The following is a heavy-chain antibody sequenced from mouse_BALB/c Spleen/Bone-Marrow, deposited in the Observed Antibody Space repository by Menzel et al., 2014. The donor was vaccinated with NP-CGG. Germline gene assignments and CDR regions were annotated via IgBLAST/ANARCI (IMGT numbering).Heavy chain of an antibody. CDR2: IHPNYDST. D-gene: IGHD4-1*01. J-gene: IGHJ4*01. Sequence: EVQLQQFGAELVKPGASVKISCKAPGYTFTDYNLDWVKQSHGKSLEWIGDIHPNYDSTTYNQKFKGKATLTVDKSSSTAYMELRSLTSEDTAVYYCARGTGYALDYWGQGTSVTVSS. V-gene: IGHV1-18*01. CDR3: ARGTGYALDY. CDR1: GYTFTDYN.